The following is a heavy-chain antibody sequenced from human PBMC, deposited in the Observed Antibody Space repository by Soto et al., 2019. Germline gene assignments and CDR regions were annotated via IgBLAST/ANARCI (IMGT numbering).Heavy chain of an antibody. CDR2: ISYDGSNK. V-gene: IGHV3-30-3*01. Sequence: GGSLRLSCAASGFTFSSYAMHWVRQAPGKGLEWVAVISYDGSNKYYADSVKGRFTISRDNSKNTLYLQMNSLRAEDTAVYYCARDGSSWTRGGWFDPWGQGTLVTVSS. CDR1: GFTFSSYA. D-gene: IGHD6-13*01. J-gene: IGHJ5*02. CDR3: ARDGSSWTRGGWFDP.